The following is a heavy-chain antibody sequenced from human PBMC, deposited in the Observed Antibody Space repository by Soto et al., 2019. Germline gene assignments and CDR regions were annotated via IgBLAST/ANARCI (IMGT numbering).Heavy chain of an antibody. J-gene: IGHJ6*02. CDR1: GFTFSSYA. CDR3: ARERWELLGWDYYYYGMDV. V-gene: IGHV3-30-3*01. Sequence: HPGGSLRLSCAASGFTFSSYAMHWVRQAPGKGLEWVAVISYDGSNKYYADSVRGRFTISRDNSKNTLYLQMNSLRAEDTAVYYCARERWELLGWDYYYYGMDVWGQGTTVTVSS. CDR2: ISYDGSNK. D-gene: IGHD1-26*01.